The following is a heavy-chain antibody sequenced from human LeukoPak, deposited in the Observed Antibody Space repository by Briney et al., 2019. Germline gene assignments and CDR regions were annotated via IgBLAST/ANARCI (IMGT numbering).Heavy chain of an antibody. V-gene: IGHV1-18*01. CDR1: GYTFTSYD. D-gene: IGHD3-22*01. J-gene: IGHJ4*02. Sequence: ASVKVSCKASGYTFTSYDINWVRQATGQGLEWMGWISAYNGNTNYAQKLQGRVTMTTDTSTSTAYMELRSLRSDDTAVYYCARDGSSGYGLDYWGQGTLVTVSS. CDR3: ARDGSSGYGLDY. CDR2: ISAYNGNT.